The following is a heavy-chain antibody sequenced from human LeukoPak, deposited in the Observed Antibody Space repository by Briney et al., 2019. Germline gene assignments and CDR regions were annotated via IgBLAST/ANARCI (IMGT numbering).Heavy chain of an antibody. Sequence: GASVKVSCKASGYTFTGYYMHWVRQAPGQGLEWMGWINPNSGGTNYAQKFQGRVTMTRDTSISTAYMELSRLRSDDTAVYYCARTPPYDSSGYYDYYFDYWGQGTLVTVSS. J-gene: IGHJ4*02. V-gene: IGHV1-2*02. CDR2: INPNSGGT. CDR3: ARTPPYDSSGYYDYYFDY. D-gene: IGHD3-22*01. CDR1: GYTFTGYY.